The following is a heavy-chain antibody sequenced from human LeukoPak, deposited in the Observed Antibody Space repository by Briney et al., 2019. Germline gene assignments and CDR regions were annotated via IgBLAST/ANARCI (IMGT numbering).Heavy chain of an antibody. CDR2: MCYSGST. J-gene: IGHJ2*01. CDR1: GGSISSSSYY. D-gene: IGHD4-23*01. Sequence: SETLSLTCTVSGGSISSSSYYWTWIRQPPGKGLEWIGYMCYSGSTNYNPSFKSRVIISVDTSKNQFSLKVSSVTAADTAVYYCARLHDYGGKNFDLWGRGTLVTVSS. V-gene: IGHV4-61*01. CDR3: ARLHDYGGKNFDL.